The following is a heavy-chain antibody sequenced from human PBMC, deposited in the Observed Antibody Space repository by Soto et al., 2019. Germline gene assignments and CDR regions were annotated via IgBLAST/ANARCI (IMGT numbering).Heavy chain of an antibody. J-gene: IGHJ2*01. D-gene: IGHD4-4*01. Sequence: ASVKVSCKASGYTFTSYDINWVRQATGQGLEWMGWMNPNSGNTGYAQKFQGRVTMTRNTSISTAYMELSSLSSEDTAVYYCARVMTTFDWYFDPWGRGTLVTVS. CDR1: GYTFTSYD. CDR3: ARVMTTFDWYFDP. V-gene: IGHV1-8*02. CDR2: MNPNSGNT.